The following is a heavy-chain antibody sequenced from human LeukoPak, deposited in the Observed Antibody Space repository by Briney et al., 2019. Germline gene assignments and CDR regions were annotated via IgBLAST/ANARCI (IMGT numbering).Heavy chain of an antibody. CDR2: ISVSGNT. Sequence: GGSLRLSCAASGFTLSSYAMSWVRQGPGKGLEWVSAISVSGNTYHADSVKGRFTISRDSSKNTLYLQMNSLRAGDAAVYYCAELGITMIGGVWGKGTTVTISS. V-gene: IGHV3-23*01. J-gene: IGHJ6*04. CDR1: GFTLSSYA. CDR3: AELGITMIGGV. D-gene: IGHD3-10*02.